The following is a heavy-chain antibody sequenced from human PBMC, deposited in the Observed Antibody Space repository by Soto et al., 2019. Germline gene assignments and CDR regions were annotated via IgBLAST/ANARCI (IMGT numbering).Heavy chain of an antibody. CDR3: ARSVYCSSTSCPNFDY. D-gene: IGHD2-2*01. CDR2: INHSGST. V-gene: IGHV4-34*01. J-gene: IGHJ4*02. Sequence: SETLSLTCAVYGGSFSGYYWSWIRQPPGKGLEWIGEINHSGSTNYNPSLKSRVTISVDTSKNQFSLKLSSVTAADTAVYYCARSVYCSSTSCPNFDYWGQGTLVTVSS. CDR1: GGSFSGYY.